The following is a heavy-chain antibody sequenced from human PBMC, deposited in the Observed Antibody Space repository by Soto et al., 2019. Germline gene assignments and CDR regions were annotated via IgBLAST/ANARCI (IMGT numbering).Heavy chain of an antibody. V-gene: IGHV4-59*01. D-gene: IGHD3-10*01. Sequence: SETLSLTCTVSGASISSYYWSWIRQPPGKGLEWLGYILYTRNTNYSPSLKSRVTMSVDTSKNQVSLKLSAVTAADTAVYFCARAAYGSGSYYAPYYYYAMDVWGQGTTVTVSS. J-gene: IGHJ6*02. CDR2: ILYTRNT. CDR1: GASISSYY. CDR3: ARAAYGSGSYYAPYYYYAMDV.